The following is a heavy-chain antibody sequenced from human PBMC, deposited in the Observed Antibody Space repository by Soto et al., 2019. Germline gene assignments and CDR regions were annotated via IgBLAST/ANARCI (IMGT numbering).Heavy chain of an antibody. V-gene: IGHV1-8*01. CDR1: GYTFTSYD. J-gene: IGHJ3*02. CDR3: ASPRRAADAFDI. Sequence: QVQLVQSGAEVKKPGASVKVSCKASGYTFTSYDINWVRQATGQGLEWMGWMNPNSGNTGYAQKFQGRVTMTRNTSISTAYMELSSLRSEDTGVYYCASPRRAADAFDIWGQGTMVTVSS. CDR2: MNPNSGNT.